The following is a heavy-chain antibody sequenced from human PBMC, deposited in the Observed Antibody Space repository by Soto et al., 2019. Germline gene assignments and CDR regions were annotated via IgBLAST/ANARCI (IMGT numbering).Heavy chain of an antibody. CDR1: GFTFSSYS. V-gene: IGHV3-48*01. CDR3: ARAPIIVVVPAELDY. D-gene: IGHD2-2*01. Sequence: GGSLRLSCAASGFTFSSYSMNWVRQAPGKGLEWVSYISSSSSTIYYAAAVKDRFTISRDNAKNSLYLQMNSLRAEETAVYYCARAPIIVVVPAELDYWGQGTLVTVSS. J-gene: IGHJ4*02. CDR2: ISSSSSTI.